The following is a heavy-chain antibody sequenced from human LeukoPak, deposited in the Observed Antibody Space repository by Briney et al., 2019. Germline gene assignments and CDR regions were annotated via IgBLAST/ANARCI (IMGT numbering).Heavy chain of an antibody. CDR3: ANLWEFGF. CDR2: IKADGSEI. J-gene: IGHJ4*02. Sequence: GGSLRLSCAVSELAFRADWMDGVREAPGKGLEWVATIKADGSEIYYSESVRGRFTISRDNTKKSLYLQMNGLRVEDSAVYYCANLWEFGFWGQGTLVSVSS. CDR1: ELAFRADW. D-gene: IGHD1-26*01. V-gene: IGHV3-7*01.